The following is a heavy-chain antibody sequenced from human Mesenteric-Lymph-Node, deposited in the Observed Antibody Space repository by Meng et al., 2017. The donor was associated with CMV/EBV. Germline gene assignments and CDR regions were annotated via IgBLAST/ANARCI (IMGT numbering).Heavy chain of an antibody. Sequence: ASVKVSCKASGYNFTSYGISWVRQAPGQGLEWMGWISAYNGNTNYAQKLQGRVTMTTDTSTSTAYMELRSLRSDDTAVYYCARVDIVVVPAHGAEDPWGQGTLVTVSS. CDR2: ISAYNGNT. CDR1: GYNFTSYG. D-gene: IGHD2-2*01. V-gene: IGHV1-18*01. J-gene: IGHJ5*02. CDR3: ARVDIVVVPAHGAEDP.